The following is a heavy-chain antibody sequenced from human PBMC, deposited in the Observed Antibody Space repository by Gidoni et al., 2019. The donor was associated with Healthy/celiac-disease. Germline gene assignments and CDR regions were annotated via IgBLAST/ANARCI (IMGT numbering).Heavy chain of an antibody. D-gene: IGHD3-22*01. CDR2: RWYDGSNK. CDR3: ARGIVVVITYPLGY. J-gene: IGHJ4*02. CDR1: GFTCSSYG. V-gene: IGHV3-33*01. Sequence: QVQLVESGGGVVKPGRSLSPSCAASGFTCSSYGMHWVLPAPGKGLEWVAVRWYDGSNKYYADSVKGRFTISRDNSKNTLYRQMNSLRAEDTAVYYCARGIVVVITYPLGYWGQGTLVTVSS.